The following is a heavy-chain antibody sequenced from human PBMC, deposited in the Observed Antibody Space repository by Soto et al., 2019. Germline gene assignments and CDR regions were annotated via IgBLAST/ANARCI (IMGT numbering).Heavy chain of an antibody. Sequence: GGSLRLSCAASGFTFSNYAVTWVRQAPGKGLEWVSTISGSGGSTYYADSVKGRFTISRDNSKNTLYLQMNSLRAEDTAVYHCAKDQGSSWYEIGYWGQGTLVTVSS. CDR3: AKDQGSSWYEIGY. CDR1: GFTFSNYA. J-gene: IGHJ4*02. CDR2: ISGSGGST. V-gene: IGHV3-23*01. D-gene: IGHD6-13*01.